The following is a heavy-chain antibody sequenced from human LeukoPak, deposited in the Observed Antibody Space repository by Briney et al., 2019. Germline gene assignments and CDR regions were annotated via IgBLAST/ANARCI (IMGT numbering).Heavy chain of an antibody. J-gene: IGHJ4*02. CDR1: GFTFSSYN. CDR2: ISSTSSNI. V-gene: IGHV3-21*01. D-gene: IGHD3-9*01. CDR3: ARVTLTGYYAFDY. Sequence: PGGSLRLSCAASGFTFSSYNMNWVRQAPGKGLEWVSSISSTSSNIYYADSLKGRFTISRDNAKQSLYLQMNSLRAEDTAVYYCARVTLTGYYAFDYWGQGTLVTVFS.